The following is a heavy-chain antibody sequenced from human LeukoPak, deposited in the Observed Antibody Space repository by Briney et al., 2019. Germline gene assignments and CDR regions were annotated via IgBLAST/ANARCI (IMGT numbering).Heavy chain of an antibody. Sequence: GGSLRLSCAASGFTFDDYGMSWVRQAPGKGLEWVSGINWNGGSTGYADSVKGRFTISRDNAKNSLYLQMNSLRAEDTALYHCARRYCSGGSCYSFRGDWFDPWGPGTLVTVSS. CDR1: GFTFDDYG. J-gene: IGHJ5*02. V-gene: IGHV3-20*01. CDR2: INWNGGST. CDR3: ARRYCSGGSCYSFRGDWFDP. D-gene: IGHD2-15*01.